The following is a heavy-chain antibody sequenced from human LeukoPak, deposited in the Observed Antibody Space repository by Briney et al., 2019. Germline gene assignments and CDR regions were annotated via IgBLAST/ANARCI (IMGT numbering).Heavy chain of an antibody. Sequence: PGGSLSLSCVASGVNFSGMSWVRQGPGKGLEWLSASDGNGAKTLYSDYGEGRFTISRDNSKNTLYLQMNSLRAEDTAVYYCARVGGWGFFDYCGQGNLVTVSS. J-gene: IGHJ4*02. D-gene: IGHD3-10*01. V-gene: IGHV3-23*01. CDR3: ARVGGWGFFDY. CDR1: GVNFSG. CDR2: SDGNGAKT.